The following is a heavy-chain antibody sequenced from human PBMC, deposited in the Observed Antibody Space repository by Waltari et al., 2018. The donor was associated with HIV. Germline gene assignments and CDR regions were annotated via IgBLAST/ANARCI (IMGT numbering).Heavy chain of an antibody. D-gene: IGHD6-19*01. J-gene: IGHJ6*02. Sequence: EVQLVESGGGLVKPGGSLRLSCAGSGFTFSSEGMTWVRQAPGKGLEWVAYISSSSGHMKYADSVKGRFTISRDNAKNSLYLQINSLRAEDTAVYYCASRSSGRVAYGLDVWGQGTTVIVSS. CDR3: ASRSSGRVAYGLDV. CDR1: GFTFSSEG. V-gene: IGHV3-21*01. CDR2: ISSSSGHM.